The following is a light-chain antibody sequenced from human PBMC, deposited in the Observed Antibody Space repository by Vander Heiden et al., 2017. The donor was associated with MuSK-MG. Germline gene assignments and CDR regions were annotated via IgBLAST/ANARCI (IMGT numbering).Light chain of an antibody. CDR1: DSNIGTST. J-gene: IGLJ3*02. Sequence: QSVQTQPPSASGTPGQRVTISCSGSDSNIGTSTVSWYQQLPGMAPQLLIYSTNKRPSGVPDRFSGAKSGPSASLIISGLQSEDEADYSCAAWDDSLNGPVFGGGTKLTVL. CDR2: STN. V-gene: IGLV1-44*01. CDR3: AAWDDSLNGPV.